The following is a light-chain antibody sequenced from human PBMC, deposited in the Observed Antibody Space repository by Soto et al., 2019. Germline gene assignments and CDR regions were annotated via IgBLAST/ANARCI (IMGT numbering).Light chain of an antibody. CDR3: QQYYSFPYT. V-gene: IGKV1-5*03. Sequence: DIQMTQSPSTLSGSVGDRVTITCRASQTISSWLAWYQQKPGKAPKLLIYKASTLKSGVPSRFSGSGSGTDLTLTISCLQSEDFATYYCQQYYSFPYTFGQGTKV. CDR2: KAS. CDR1: QTISSW. J-gene: IGKJ2*01.